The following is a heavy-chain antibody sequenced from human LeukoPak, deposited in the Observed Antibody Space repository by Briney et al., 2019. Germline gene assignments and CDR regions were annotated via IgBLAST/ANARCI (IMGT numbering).Heavy chain of an antibody. Sequence: PGGSLRLSCAASEFTFSNYWMNWVRQAPGKGLEWVANIKQDGSEKNYVDSVKGRFTVSRDNAKNSLYLQMNSLRAEDTAVYYCARGGSYSKYWGQGTLVTVSS. CDR3: ARGGSYSKY. CDR1: EFTFSNYW. V-gene: IGHV3-7*05. CDR2: IKQDGSEK. D-gene: IGHD1-26*01. J-gene: IGHJ4*02.